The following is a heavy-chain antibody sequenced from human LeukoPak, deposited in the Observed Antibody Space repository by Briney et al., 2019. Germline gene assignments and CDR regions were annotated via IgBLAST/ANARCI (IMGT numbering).Heavy chain of an antibody. V-gene: IGHV4-59*12. CDR2: IYYSGST. J-gene: IGHJ4*02. Sequence: SETLSLTCTVSGGSISSYYWSWIRQPPGKGLEWIGYIYYSGSTNYNPSLKSRVTISVDTSKNQFSLKLSSVTAADTAVYYCARVGETGTTLDYWGQGTLVTVSS. CDR1: GGSISSYY. CDR3: ARVGETGTTLDY. D-gene: IGHD1-1*01.